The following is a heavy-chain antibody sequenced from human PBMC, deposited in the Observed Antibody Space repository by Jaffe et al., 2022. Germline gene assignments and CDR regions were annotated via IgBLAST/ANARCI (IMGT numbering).Heavy chain of an antibody. CDR1: GGSISSGSYY. CDR3: ARAGYYDSSGYFSYYFDY. Sequence: QVQLQESGPGLVKPSQTLSLTCTVSGGSISSGSYYWSWIRQPAGKGLEWIGRIYTSGSTNYNPSLKSRVTISVDTSKNQFSLKLSSVTAADTAVYYCARAGYYDSSGYFSYYFDYWGQGTLVTVSS. V-gene: IGHV4-61*02. CDR2: IYTSGST. J-gene: IGHJ4*02. D-gene: IGHD3-22*01.